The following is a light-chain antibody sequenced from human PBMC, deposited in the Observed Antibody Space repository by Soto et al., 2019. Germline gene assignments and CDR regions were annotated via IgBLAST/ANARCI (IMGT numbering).Light chain of an antibody. V-gene: IGLV2-11*01. J-gene: IGLJ3*02. CDR2: NVN. Sequence: QSALIQPPSVSGSPGQSVTISCTGTSSDVGSYDYVSWYQQHPGTVPKPMIDNVNTQPSGVPDRFSGSKSGNTASMTISGLQAEDEDKRCHPWVFGGGTKLTVL. CDR1: SSDVGSYDY. CDR3: PWV.